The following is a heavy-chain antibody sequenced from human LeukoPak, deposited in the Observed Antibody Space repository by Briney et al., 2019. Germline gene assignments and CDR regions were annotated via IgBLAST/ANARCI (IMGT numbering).Heavy chain of an antibody. CDR2: ISYDGSNK. CDR1: GLTFTTYG. Sequence: GSLRLSCAASGLTFTTYGMHWVRQAPGKGLEWVAVISYDGSNKYYADSVKGRFTISRDNSKNTLYLQMNSLRAEDTAVYYCAKDNSRSQWELQSDYFDYWGQGTLVTVSS. J-gene: IGHJ4*02. D-gene: IGHD1-26*01. V-gene: IGHV3-30*18. CDR3: AKDNSRSQWELQSDYFDY.